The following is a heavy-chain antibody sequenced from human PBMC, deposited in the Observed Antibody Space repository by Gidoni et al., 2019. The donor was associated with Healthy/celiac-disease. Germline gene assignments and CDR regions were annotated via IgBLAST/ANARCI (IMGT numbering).Heavy chain of an antibody. CDR2: ISSSSSYI. CDR3: ARYCSSTSCSQDYYYGMDV. V-gene: IGHV3-21*01. J-gene: IGHJ6*02. Sequence: LEWVSSISSSSSYIYYADSVKGRFTISRDNAKNSLYLQMNSLRAEDTAVYYCARYCSSTSCSQDYYYGMDVWGQGTTVTVSS. D-gene: IGHD2-2*01.